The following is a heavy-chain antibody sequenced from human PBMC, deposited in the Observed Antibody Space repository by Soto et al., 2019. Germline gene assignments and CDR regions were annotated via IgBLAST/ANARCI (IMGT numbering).Heavy chain of an antibody. J-gene: IGHJ4*02. Sequence: QVQLVESGGGVVQPGRSLRLSCAASGFTFSSYGMHWVRQAPGKGLEWVAVIWYDGSNKYYADSVKGRFTISRDNSKNTVYLQMNSLRAEDTAMYYCAAGEPHHFRGQGTLVTVSS. CDR3: AAGEPHHF. CDR2: IWYDGSNK. V-gene: IGHV3-33*01. D-gene: IGHD3-10*01. CDR1: GFTFSSYG.